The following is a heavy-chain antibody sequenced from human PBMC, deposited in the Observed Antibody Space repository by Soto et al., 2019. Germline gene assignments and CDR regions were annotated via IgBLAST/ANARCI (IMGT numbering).Heavy chain of an antibody. D-gene: IGHD3-22*01. CDR1: GFTFSDYY. CDR3: ARDYYDVSGYPHLDY. V-gene: IGHV3-11*06. Sequence: QVQLVESGGGLVKPGGSLRLSCAASGFTFSDYYMSWIRQAPGKGLEWISYISSSYSYRKYADSVKGRFTISRDNAKNSLYLQMNSLRAEDTAIYYCARDYYDVSGYPHLDYWGQGTLVTVSS. J-gene: IGHJ4*02. CDR2: ISSSYSYR.